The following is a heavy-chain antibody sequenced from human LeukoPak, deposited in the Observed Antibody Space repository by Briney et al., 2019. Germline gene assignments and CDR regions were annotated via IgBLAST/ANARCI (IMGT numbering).Heavy chain of an antibody. V-gene: IGHV3-53*01. Sequence: GGSLRLSCAASGFTVSSNYMSWVRQAPGKGLEWVSVIYSGGSTYYADSVKGRFTISRDTSKNTLYLQMNSLRAEDTAVYYCAGRYCSGGSCYHIDYWGQGTLVTVSS. D-gene: IGHD2-15*01. CDR1: GFTVSSNY. CDR2: IYSGGST. CDR3: AGRYCSGGSCYHIDY. J-gene: IGHJ4*02.